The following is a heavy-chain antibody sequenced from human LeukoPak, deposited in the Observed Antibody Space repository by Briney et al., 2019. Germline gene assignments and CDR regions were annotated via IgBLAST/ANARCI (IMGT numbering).Heavy chain of an antibody. D-gene: IGHD3-10*01. V-gene: IGHV3-11*03. CDR3: ATISGSYYNVLKPENWFDP. CDR1: GFSFSDYY. CDR2: ISGSSGDT. J-gene: IGHJ5*02. Sequence: SGGSLRLSCAASGFSFSDYYMSWIRQAPGKGLEWVSYISGSSGDTNYADSVKGRFTISRDNAQSSLHLQMNSLGAEDTAVYYCATISGSYYNVLKPENWFDPWGQGTLVTVSS.